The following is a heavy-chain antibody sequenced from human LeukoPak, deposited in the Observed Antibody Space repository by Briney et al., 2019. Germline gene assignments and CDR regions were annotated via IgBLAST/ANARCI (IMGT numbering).Heavy chain of an antibody. Sequence: ASVKVSCKASGYTFTSYGISWVRQALGQGLEWMGWISAYNGNTNYAQKLQGRVTMTTDTSTSTAYMELRSLRSDDTAVYYCARDGITMIVVVNYGMDVWGQGTTVTVSS. CDR2: ISAYNGNT. D-gene: IGHD3-22*01. V-gene: IGHV1-18*01. J-gene: IGHJ6*02. CDR1: GYTFTSYG. CDR3: ARDGITMIVVVNYGMDV.